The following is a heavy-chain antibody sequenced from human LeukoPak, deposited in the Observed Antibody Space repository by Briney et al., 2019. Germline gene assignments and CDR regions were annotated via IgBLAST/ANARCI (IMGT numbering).Heavy chain of an antibody. D-gene: IGHD2-15*01. V-gene: IGHV5-51*01. J-gene: IGHJ3*02. CDR1: GYSFTSYW. CDR3: ARQAASNAFDI. Sequence: GESLKTSCTGSGYSFTSYWIGWVRQMPGKGLEWMGIIYPGDSDTRYSPSFQGQVTISADKSISTAYLQWSSLKASDTAMYYCARQAASNAFDIWGQGTMVTVSS. CDR2: IYPGDSDT.